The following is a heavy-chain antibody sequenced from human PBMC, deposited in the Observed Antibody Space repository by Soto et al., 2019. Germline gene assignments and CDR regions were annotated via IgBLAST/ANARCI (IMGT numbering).Heavy chain of an antibody. J-gene: IGHJ6*02. CDR3: ARGTADTYYYYGMDV. D-gene: IGHD6-25*01. Sequence: GESLKISCKGSGYSFTSYWIGWVRQMPGKGLEWMGLIYPGDSDTRYSPPFQGQVTISADKSITTAYLQWSRLKASDTAMYYCARGTADTYYYYGMDVWGQGTTVTVSS. CDR2: IYPGDSDT. V-gene: IGHV5-51*01. CDR1: GYSFTSYW.